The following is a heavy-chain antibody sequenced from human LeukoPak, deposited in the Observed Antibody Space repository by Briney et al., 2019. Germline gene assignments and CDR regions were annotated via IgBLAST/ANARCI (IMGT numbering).Heavy chain of an antibody. D-gene: IGHD3-10*01. CDR3: ARVVYYGSGSYRHIYYYYMDV. CDR2: IYYSGST. Sequence: SETLSLTCTVPGGSISNYYWSWIRQPPGKGLEWIGYIYYSGSTNYNPSLKSRVTMSVDTSKNQFSLKLSSVTAADTAVYYCARVVYYGSGSYRHIYYYYMDVWGKGTTVTVSS. CDR1: GGSISNYY. V-gene: IGHV4-59*01. J-gene: IGHJ6*03.